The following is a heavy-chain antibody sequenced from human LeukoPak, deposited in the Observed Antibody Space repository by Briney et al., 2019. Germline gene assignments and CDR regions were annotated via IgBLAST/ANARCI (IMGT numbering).Heavy chain of an antibody. J-gene: IGHJ4*02. CDR3: ARDLRDWDGGAYFDY. Sequence: PGGSLRLSCAASGCTFSSYSMNWVRQAPGKGLEWVSSISSSSSYIYYTHSVKGRFTISRDNAKNSLSLQMNSLRAEDTAVYYCARDLRDWDGGAYFDYWGQGTLVTVSS. D-gene: IGHD1-1*01. V-gene: IGHV3-21*01. CDR2: ISSSSSYI. CDR1: GCTFSSYS.